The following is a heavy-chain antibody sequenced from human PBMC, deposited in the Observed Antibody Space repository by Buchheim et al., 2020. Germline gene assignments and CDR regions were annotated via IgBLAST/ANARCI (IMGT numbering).Heavy chain of an antibody. V-gene: IGHV4-4*02. Sequence: QVQLQESGPGLVKPSGTLSLTCAVSGGSISSSNWWSWVRQPPGKGLEWIGEIYHSGSTNYNPSLKSRVTISVDKSKNQFSLKLSSVTAADTAVYYCARGGSGYYYDSSGYPQSPPYGMDVWGQGTT. CDR1: GGSISSSNW. D-gene: IGHD3-22*01. J-gene: IGHJ6*02. CDR3: ARGGSGYYYDSSGYPQSPPYGMDV. CDR2: IYHSGST.